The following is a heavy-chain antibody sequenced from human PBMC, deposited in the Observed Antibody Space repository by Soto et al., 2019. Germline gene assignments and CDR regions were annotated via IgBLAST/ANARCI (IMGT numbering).Heavy chain of an antibody. J-gene: IGHJ6*02. V-gene: IGHV4-59*01. D-gene: IGHD5-18*01. CDR1: GGSISRYY. CDR2: IYYSGST. Sequence: SETLSLTCTVSGGSISRYYWSWIRQPPGKGLEWIGYIYYSGSTNYNPSLKSRVTMSVDTSKNQFSLKLSSVTAADTAVYYCAREGYSDGGMDVWGQGTTVTVSS. CDR3: AREGYSDGGMDV.